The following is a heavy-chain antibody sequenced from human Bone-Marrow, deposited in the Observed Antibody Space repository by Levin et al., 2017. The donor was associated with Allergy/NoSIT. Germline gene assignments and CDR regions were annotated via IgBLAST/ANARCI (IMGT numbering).Heavy chain of an antibody. CDR3: TTLSSYNNTHSWNY. D-gene: IGHD2/OR15-2a*01. J-gene: IGHJ4*02. CDR1: GFSFSGSA. Sequence: PGGSLRLSCAASGFSFSGSAMHWVRQASGKGLEWVGRIRTKNNDYATGYAVSLKGRFFISRDDSKNTTFLQMNSLRVEDTAKYYCTTLSSYNNTHSWNYWGQGILVTVSS. CDR2: IRTKNNDYAT. V-gene: IGHV3-73*01.